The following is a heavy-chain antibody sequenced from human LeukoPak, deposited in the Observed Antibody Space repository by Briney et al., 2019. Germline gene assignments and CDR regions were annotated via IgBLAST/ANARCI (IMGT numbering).Heavy chain of an antibody. D-gene: IGHD2/OR15-2a*01. Sequence: GGSLRLSCAASGFTVSSKYMNWVRQAPGKGREWVSVIYTGGSTYYADSVKGRFTISRDNSKNTVYLQMNSLKAEDTAMYYCAREGGTFAYYFDDWGQGTLVTVSS. CDR2: IYTGGST. CDR3: AREGGTFAYYFDD. V-gene: IGHV3-66*02. J-gene: IGHJ4*02. CDR1: GFTVSSKY.